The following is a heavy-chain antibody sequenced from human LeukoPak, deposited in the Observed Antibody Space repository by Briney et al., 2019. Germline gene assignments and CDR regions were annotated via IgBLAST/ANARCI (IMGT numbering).Heavy chain of an antibody. CDR3: TRGSGRFEY. CDR2: IRAKAYGGTT. J-gene: IGHJ4*02. CDR1: GFTFGDFP. V-gene: IGHV3-49*04. Sequence: GRSLRLSXAGSGFTFGDFPMTWVRQAPGKGLEWVGYIRAKAYGGTTEYAASVKGRFTISRDDSKRIAFLQMNSLQTLDTAIYYCTRGSGRFEYWGQGVLVTVSS. D-gene: IGHD2-15*01.